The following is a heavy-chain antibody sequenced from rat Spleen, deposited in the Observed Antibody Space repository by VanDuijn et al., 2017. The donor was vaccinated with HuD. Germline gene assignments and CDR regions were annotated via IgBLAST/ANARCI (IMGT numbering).Heavy chain of an antibody. D-gene: IGHD1-12*01. CDR2: ITNTDGST. CDR3: ARANRESYAHFDY. CDR1: GFTFSSNW. Sequence: EVQLVESGGDLVQPGSPLKLSCAASGFTFSSNWSNWIRQAPGKGLEWVASITNTDGSTYYPDSVKGRFTISRNNAKSTLYLQMNSLQTEDTATYYCARANRESYAHFDYWGQGVMVTVSS. V-gene: IGHV5-31*01. J-gene: IGHJ2*01.